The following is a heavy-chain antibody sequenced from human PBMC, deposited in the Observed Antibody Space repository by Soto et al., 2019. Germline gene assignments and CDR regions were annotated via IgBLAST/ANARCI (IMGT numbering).Heavy chain of an antibody. V-gene: IGHV1-2*02. CDR2: INPNSGGT. Sequence: ASVKVSCKASGYTFTGYHMHWVRQAPGQGLEWMGWINPNSGGTNYAQKFQGRVTMTRDTYISTAYMELSRLRSDDTAVYYCARGVYSSLYYYHYYGMDVWGQGTPVTVSS. CDR3: ARGVYSSLYYYHYYGMDV. D-gene: IGHD6-19*01. J-gene: IGHJ6*02. CDR1: GYTFTGYH.